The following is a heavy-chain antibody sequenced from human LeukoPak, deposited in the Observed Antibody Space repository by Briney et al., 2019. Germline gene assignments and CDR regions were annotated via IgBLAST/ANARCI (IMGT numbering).Heavy chain of an antibody. J-gene: IGHJ4*02. CDR1: RFTFDHYG. D-gene: IGHD3-10*01. V-gene: IGHV3-20*04. CDR3: ARDRGSAYYGGFDL. Sequence: GGSLRLSCIASRFTFDHYGLTWVRQVPGKGLECISDINWNGENTAYADSVQGRFTISRDNARNSLYLQMKSLRPDDTALYYCARDRGSAYYGGFDLWGQGALVTVSA. CDR2: INWNGENT.